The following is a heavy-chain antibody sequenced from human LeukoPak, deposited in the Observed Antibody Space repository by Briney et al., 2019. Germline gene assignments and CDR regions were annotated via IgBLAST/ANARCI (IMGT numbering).Heavy chain of an antibody. CDR1: GVSISSSNSY. CDR3: ARQTGSGLFILP. V-gene: IGHV4-39*01. J-gene: IGHJ4*02. Sequence: SSETLSLTCTVSGVSISSSNSYWGWIRQPPGKGLEWIGSIYYSGNTYYNASLKSQVSISIDTSKNRFSLKLTSVTAADTAVYYCARQTGSGLFILPGGQGTLVTVSS. D-gene: IGHD3/OR15-3a*01. CDR2: IYYSGNT.